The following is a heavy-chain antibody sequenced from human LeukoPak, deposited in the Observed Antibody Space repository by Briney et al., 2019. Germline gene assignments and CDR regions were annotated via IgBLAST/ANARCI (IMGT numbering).Heavy chain of an antibody. J-gene: IGHJ5*02. CDR3: ARGYSHNSGGLLDP. D-gene: IGHD5-12*01. Sequence: GGSLRLSCAASGFTFSSYEMNWVRQAPGKGLEWVSYISSSGSTIYYADSVKGRFTISRDNAKNSLYLQMNSLRAEDTAVYYCARGYSHNSGGLLDPWGQGTLVTVSS. CDR1: GFTFSSYE. V-gene: IGHV3-48*03. CDR2: ISSSGSTI.